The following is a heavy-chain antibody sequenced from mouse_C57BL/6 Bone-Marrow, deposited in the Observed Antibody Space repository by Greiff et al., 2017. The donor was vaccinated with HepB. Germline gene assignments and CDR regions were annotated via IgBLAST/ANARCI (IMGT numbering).Heavy chain of an antibody. V-gene: IGHV1-82*01. J-gene: IGHJ2*01. CDR2: IYPGDGDT. Sequence: VQLQQSGPELVKPGASVKISCKASGYAFSSSWMNWVKQRPGKGLEWIGRIYPGDGDTNYNGKFKGKATLTADKSSSTAYMQLSSLTSEDSAVYCCERLVTTDYWGQGTTLTVSS. CDR3: ERLVTTDY. CDR1: GYAFSSSW. D-gene: IGHD2-12*01.